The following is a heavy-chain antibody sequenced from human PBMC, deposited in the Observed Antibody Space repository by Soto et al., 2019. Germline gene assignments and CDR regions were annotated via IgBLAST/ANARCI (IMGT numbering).Heavy chain of an antibody. J-gene: IGHJ4*02. CDR2: IYPGDSDT. D-gene: IGHD2-21*01. CDR3: ARGYYRSDY. Sequence: GESLKISCKGSGYSFTNYWIGWVRQMPGKGLEWIGIIYPGDSDTRYSPSFQGQVTFSADKSITTAYLQWSSLKASDTAIYYCARGYYRSDYWGQGTLVTVSS. CDR1: GYSFTNYW. V-gene: IGHV5-51*01.